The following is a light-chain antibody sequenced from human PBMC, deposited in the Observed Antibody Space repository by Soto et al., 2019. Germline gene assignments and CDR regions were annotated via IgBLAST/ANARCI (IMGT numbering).Light chain of an antibody. Sequence: QSALTQPASVSGSPGQSITISCTGTSSDVGGYNYVSWYQQHPGKAPKLMIYDVSNRPSGVSNRFSGSKSGNTASLTISGLQDEDEADSYCSSYPSSSTVVFGGGTKLTVL. CDR2: DVS. CDR1: SSDVGGYNY. V-gene: IGLV2-14*01. CDR3: SSYPSSSTVV. J-gene: IGLJ2*01.